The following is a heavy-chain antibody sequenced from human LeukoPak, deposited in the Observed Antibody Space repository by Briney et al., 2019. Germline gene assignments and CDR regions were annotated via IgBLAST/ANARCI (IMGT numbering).Heavy chain of an antibody. J-gene: IGHJ4*02. D-gene: IGHD3-22*01. CDR1: GGSFSGYY. CDR2: INHRGST. Sequence: SETLSLTCAVYGGSFSGYYWSWIRQPPGKGLEWIGEINHRGSTNYNPSLKSRVTISVDTSKNQFSLELNSVTAADTAVYYCATRGGNYYDSSGYFDYWARGTLVTVSS. V-gene: IGHV4-34*01. CDR3: ATRGGNYYDSSGYFDY.